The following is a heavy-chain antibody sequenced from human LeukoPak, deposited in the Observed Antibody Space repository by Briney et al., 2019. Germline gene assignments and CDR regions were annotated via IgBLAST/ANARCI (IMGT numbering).Heavy chain of an antibody. CDR2: IWYDGSNK. J-gene: IGHJ3*02. D-gene: IGHD3-22*01. CDR1: GFTFSSYG. V-gene: IGHV3-33*01. CDR3: AREKDYYDSSGAVGAFDI. Sequence: GGSLRLSCAASGFTFSSYGMHCVRQAPGKGLEWVAVIWYDGSNKYYADSVKGRFTISRDNSKNTLYLQMNSLRAEDTAVYYCAREKDYYDSSGAVGAFDIWGQGTMVTVSS.